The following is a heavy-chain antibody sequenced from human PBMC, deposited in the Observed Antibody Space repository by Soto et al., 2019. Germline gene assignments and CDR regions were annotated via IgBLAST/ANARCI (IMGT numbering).Heavy chain of an antibody. D-gene: IGHD3-9*01. Sequence: GASVKVSCKASGYIFKNFGIGWVRQAPGLGPEWVGWINVDNGNTKYAEKFQGRVTTTTDTSTNTAYMELTKPTSDDTAVYYCARSRYYFDNWGQGTLVTVSS. V-gene: IGHV1-18*01. CDR1: GYIFKNFG. CDR3: ARSRYYFDN. CDR2: INVDNGNT. J-gene: IGHJ4*02.